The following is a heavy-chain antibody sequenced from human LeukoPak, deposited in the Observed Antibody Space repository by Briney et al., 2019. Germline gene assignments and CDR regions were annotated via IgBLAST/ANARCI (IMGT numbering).Heavy chain of an antibody. CDR1: GYTFTDYY. CDR3: AREGSTGRPGGY. Sequence: ASVKVSCKASGYTFTDYYIHWVRQAPGQGREWMGWINPNSGGTNYAQKFQGGVTITRDTTINTAYMELNTLRSDDTAVYYCAREGSTGRPGGYWGQGTLVTVSS. D-gene: IGHD1-26*01. J-gene: IGHJ4*02. CDR2: INPNSGGT. V-gene: IGHV1-2*02.